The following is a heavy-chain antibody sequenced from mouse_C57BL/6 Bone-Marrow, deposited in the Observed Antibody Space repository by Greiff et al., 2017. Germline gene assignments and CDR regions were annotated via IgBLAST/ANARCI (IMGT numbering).Heavy chain of an antibody. J-gene: IGHJ3*01. Sequence: QVQLQQPGAELVKPGASVKMSCKASGYTFTSYWITWVKQRPGQGLEWIGDIYPTSGRTNYNEKFKSKAILTVDTSSNTAYMQLSSLTSEDSAVFYCARWGNLGRRFAYWGQGTPLTVS. CDR2: IYPTSGRT. V-gene: IGHV1-55*01. D-gene: IGHD4-1*01. CDR3: ARWGNLGRRFAY. CDR1: GYTFTSYW.